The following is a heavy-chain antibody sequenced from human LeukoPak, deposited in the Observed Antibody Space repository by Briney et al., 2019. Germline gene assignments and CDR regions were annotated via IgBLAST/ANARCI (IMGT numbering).Heavy chain of an antibody. Sequence: PSETLSLTCAVYGGSFRGYYWSWIRQPPGKGLEWIGEINHSGSTNYNPSLKSRVTISVDTSKNQFSLKLSSVTAADTAVYYCARSRYYYYYYMDVWGKGTTVTVSS. CDR1: GGSFRGYY. CDR2: INHSGST. CDR3: ARSRYYYYYYMDV. J-gene: IGHJ6*03. V-gene: IGHV4-34*01.